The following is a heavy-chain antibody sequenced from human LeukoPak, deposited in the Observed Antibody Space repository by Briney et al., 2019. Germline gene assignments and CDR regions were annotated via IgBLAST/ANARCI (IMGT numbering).Heavy chain of an antibody. Sequence: SVKVSCKASGDNFSSYVITWVRQAPGQGLEWMGRIIPTLDVANFAQKFKGRVTITADKFTNTAHLELSSLRSEDTAVYFCTREGVYSPDPTSYHRLPFDIWGKGTVVIVSS. CDR1: GDNFSSYV. D-gene: IGHD3-16*02. CDR2: IIPTLDVA. CDR3: TREGVYSPDPTSYHRLPFDI. V-gene: IGHV1-69*04. J-gene: IGHJ3*02.